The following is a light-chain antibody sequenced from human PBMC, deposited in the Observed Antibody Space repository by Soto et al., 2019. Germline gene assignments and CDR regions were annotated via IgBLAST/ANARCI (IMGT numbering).Light chain of an antibody. CDR3: SSYTGGSPPYV. CDR1: NSDVGGYNY. CDR2: DVS. Sequence: QSALTQPASVSGSPGQSITISCTGTNSDVGGYNYVSWYQQHPGKAPKFMIYDVSNRPSGVSNRFSGSKSGNTASLTISGLQAEDEADYYCSSYTGGSPPYVFGTGTKVTVL. J-gene: IGLJ1*01. V-gene: IGLV2-14*03.